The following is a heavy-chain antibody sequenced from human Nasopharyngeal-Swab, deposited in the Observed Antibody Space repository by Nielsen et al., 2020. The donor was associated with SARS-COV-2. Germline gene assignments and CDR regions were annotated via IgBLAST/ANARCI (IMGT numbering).Heavy chain of an antibody. Sequence: ASVKVSCKASGGTFSSYKISWVRQATGQGLEWMGWMSPNSGNTGYAEKFEGRVTMTRNIATNTAYMELTSLGFEDTAVYYCARGLGAPSSIWHWGPGTHVSVSS. V-gene: IGHV1-8*02. J-gene: IGHJ1*01. CDR3: ARGLGAPSSIWH. CDR1: GGTFSSYK. D-gene: IGHD1-26*01. CDR2: MSPNSGNT.